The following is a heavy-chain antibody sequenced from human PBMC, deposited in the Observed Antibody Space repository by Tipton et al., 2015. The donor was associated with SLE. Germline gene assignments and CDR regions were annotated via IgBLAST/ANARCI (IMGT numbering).Heavy chain of an antibody. CDR2: IYYSWST. CDR1: GGSISSSSYY. CDR3: ARRGYSYGLDY. J-gene: IGHJ4*02. Sequence: LRLSCTVSGGSISSSSYYWGWIRQPPGKGLEWIGSIYYSWSTHYNPSLKSRVTISVDTSKNQFSLKLSSVTAADTAVYYCARRGYSYGLDYWGQGTLVTVSS. V-gene: IGHV4-39*01. D-gene: IGHD5-18*01.